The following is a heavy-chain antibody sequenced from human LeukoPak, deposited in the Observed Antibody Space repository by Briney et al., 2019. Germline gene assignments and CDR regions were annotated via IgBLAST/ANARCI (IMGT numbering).Heavy chain of an antibody. CDR2: IKHDGSEK. CDR3: ARDSPYPIAVAGTFDY. V-gene: IGHV3-7*03. CDR1: GFNFSNYW. J-gene: IGHJ4*02. Sequence: PGGSLRLSCIVSGFNFSNYWMNWVRQAPGKGLEWVANIKHDGSEKYYVDSVKGRFSISRDNAKKSLYLQMNSLRAEDTALYYCARDSPYPIAVAGTFDYWGQGTLVTVSS. D-gene: IGHD6-19*01.